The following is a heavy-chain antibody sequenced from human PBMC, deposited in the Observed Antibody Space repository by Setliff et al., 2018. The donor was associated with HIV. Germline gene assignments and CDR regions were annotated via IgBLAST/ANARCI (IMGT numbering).Heavy chain of an antibody. V-gene: IGHV1-2*06. Sequence: ASVKVSCKASGYTFTDYYIHWVRQAPGHGLEWVGRINPKSGVTSYAQNFRARVTMTRDTSSTTAYMELSTLRSDDTALYYCAREIGDYYDSSGYYPPTDYYYGDLPFWGQGTLVTVSS. J-gene: IGHJ4*02. D-gene: IGHD3-22*01. CDR1: GYTFTDYY. CDR2: INPKSGVT. CDR3: AREIGDYYDSSGYYPPTDYYYGDLPF.